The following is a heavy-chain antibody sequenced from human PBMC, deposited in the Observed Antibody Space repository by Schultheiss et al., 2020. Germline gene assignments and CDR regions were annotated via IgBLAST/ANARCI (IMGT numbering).Heavy chain of an antibody. D-gene: IGHD3-10*01. CDR3: ARYPRMYYYGSGSMDLSY. J-gene: IGHJ4*02. CDR2: IYYSGST. CDR1: GGSFSGYY. V-gene: IGHV4-59*08. Sequence: SQTLSLTCAVYGGSFSGYYWSWIRQPPGKGLEWIGYIYYSGSTNYNPSLKRRVTISVDTSKNQFSLRLISVTAADTAVYYCARYPRMYYYGSGSMDLSYWGQGTLVTVSS.